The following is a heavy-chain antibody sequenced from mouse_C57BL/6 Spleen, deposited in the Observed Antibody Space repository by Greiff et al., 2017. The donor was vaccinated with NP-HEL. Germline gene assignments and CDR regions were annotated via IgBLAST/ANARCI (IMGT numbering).Heavy chain of an antibody. Sequence: VQLQQSGAELVRPGASVTLSCKASGYTFTDYEMHWVKQTPVHGLEWIGAIDPETGGTAYNQKFKGKAILTADKSSSTAYMELRSLTSEDSAVYYCIYCYGSSYVRGYFDYWGQGTTLTVSS. CDR1: GYTFTDYE. J-gene: IGHJ2*01. V-gene: IGHV1-15*01. CDR2: IDPETGGT. CDR3: IYCYGSSYVRGYFDY. D-gene: IGHD1-1*01.